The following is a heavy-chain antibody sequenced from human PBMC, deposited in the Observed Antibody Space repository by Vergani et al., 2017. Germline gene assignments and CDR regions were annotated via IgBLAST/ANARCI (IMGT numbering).Heavy chain of an antibody. CDR1: GGSISSYY. CDR3: ARVIWGGDDYMDV. V-gene: IGHV4-4*07. CDR2: VYTSGST. Sequence: QVQLQESGPGLVQPSETLSLTCTVSGGSISSYYWSWIRQPAGKGLEWIGRVYTSGSTNYNPSLKRRFTMSVDTSKNQFSLKLSSVTAADTAVNYCARVIWGGDDYMDVWGKGTTVTVSS. J-gene: IGHJ6*03. D-gene: IGHD2-21*02.